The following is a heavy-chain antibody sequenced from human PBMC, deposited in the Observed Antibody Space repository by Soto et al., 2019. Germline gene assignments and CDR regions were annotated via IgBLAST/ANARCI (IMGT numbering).Heavy chain of an antibody. CDR3: ARDLAAAAY. D-gene: IGHD6-13*01. CDR2: INPLPTSGST. V-gene: IGHV1-46*01. J-gene: IGHJ4*02. CDR1: GYIFTNYY. Sequence: QVQLVQSGAEVKKPGASVKVSCKASGYIFTNYYIHWVRQAPGQGLEWMAIINPLPTSGSTNYAQEFRGRVTVTRDTSTSTVYMELSCLRSDDTAIYYCARDLAAAAYWGQGTLVTVSS.